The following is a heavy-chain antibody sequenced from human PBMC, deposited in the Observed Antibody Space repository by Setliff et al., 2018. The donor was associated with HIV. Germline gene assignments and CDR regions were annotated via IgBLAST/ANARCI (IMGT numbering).Heavy chain of an antibody. J-gene: IGHJ6*02. CDR2: IYYTGST. V-gene: IGHV4-31*03. CDR3: ARALSPYGSGDPYYYYGMDV. Sequence: PSETLSLTCTVSGGSISSSGNYWTWIRQRPGKGLEWIGYIYYTGSTYYHPSLKSRVLISVDTSNNLFSLSLRSVTAADTAVYYCARALSPYGSGDPYYYYGMDVWGQGTTVTVSS. CDR1: GGSISSSGNY. D-gene: IGHD3-10*01.